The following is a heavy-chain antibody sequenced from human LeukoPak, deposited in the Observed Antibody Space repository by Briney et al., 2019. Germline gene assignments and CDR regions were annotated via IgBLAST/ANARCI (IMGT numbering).Heavy chain of an antibody. CDR2: TYYRSEWFY. CDR3: ARTTEGGYTYGYFYYYYMDV. Sequence: SQTLSLTCAISGDSVSSNSAAWDWIRQSPSRGLEWLGRTYYRSEWFYDYAVSVKSRITINPDTSKNQFSLLLNSMTPEDTAVYYCARTTEGGYTYGYFYYYYMDVWGKGTTVTISS. CDR1: GDSVSSNSAA. J-gene: IGHJ6*03. V-gene: IGHV6-1*01. D-gene: IGHD5-18*01.